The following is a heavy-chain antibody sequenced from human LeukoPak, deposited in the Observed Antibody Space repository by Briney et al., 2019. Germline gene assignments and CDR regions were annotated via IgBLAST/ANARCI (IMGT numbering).Heavy chain of an antibody. D-gene: IGHD5-12*01. J-gene: IGHJ6*03. CDR1: GFTFSSYS. CDR3: ARAPRYAYYYYYMDV. Sequence: GGSLRLSCAASGFTFSSYSMNWVRQAPGKGLEWVSSISSSSSYIYYADSVKGRFTISRDNAKNSLYLQMNSLRAEDTAVYYCARAPRYAYYYYYMDVWGKGTTVTISS. CDR2: ISSSSSYI. V-gene: IGHV3-21*01.